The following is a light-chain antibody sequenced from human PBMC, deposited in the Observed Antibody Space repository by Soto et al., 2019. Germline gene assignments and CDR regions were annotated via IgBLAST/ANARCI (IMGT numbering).Light chain of an antibody. CDR3: QQSYSTLLT. J-gene: IGKJ4*01. CDR1: QGISNY. CDR2: AAS. Sequence: DIQLTQSPSFLPASVGDRVTITCRASQGISNYLAWYQQKPGKAPGLLMYAASTLQRGVSSRFSGSGSGTEFTLTISNLQPEDFATYYCQQSYSTLLTFGGGTKVEIK. V-gene: IGKV1-9*01.